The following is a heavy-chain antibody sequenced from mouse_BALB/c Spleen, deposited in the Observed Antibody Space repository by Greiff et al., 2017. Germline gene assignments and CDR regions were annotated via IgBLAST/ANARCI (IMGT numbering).Heavy chain of an antibody. Sequence: EVQLQQSGAELVRPGALVKLSCKASGFNIKDYYMHWVKQRPEQGLEWIGWIDPENGNTIYDPKFQGKASITADTSSNTAYLQLSSLTSEDTAVYYCARGDYYGSSLDYWGQGTTLTVSS. CDR3: ARGDYYGSSLDY. J-gene: IGHJ2*01. CDR1: GFNIKDYY. CDR2: IDPENGNT. D-gene: IGHD1-1*01. V-gene: IGHV14-1*02.